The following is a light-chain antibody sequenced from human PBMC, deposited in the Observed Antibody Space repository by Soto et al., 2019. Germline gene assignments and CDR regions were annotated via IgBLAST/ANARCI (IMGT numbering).Light chain of an antibody. J-gene: IGKJ1*01. V-gene: IGKV1-5*03. CDR1: QSISNK. Sequence: DIQMTHSPSTLSASVGDRVTITCRASQSISNKLAWYQQKPGKAPKLLIYKASSLESGVPSRFSGSGSGTEFTLTISSLQPDDFATYYCQHFNDYSGTFGQGTKVDI. CDR2: KAS. CDR3: QHFNDYSGT.